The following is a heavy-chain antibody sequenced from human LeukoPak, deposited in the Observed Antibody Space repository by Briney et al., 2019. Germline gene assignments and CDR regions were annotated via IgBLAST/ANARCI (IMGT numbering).Heavy chain of an antibody. CDR3: ASPRGFSYGYFDN. Sequence: SETLSLTCTVSGGSISSSYAYWGWIRQPPGKGLEWIGSIYYSKNTYYNPSLKSRVTISADTSKNQFSLTLGSVSATDTAVYYCASPRGFSYGYFDNWGQGTLVTVSS. CDR2: IYYSKNT. V-gene: IGHV4-39*01. D-gene: IGHD5-18*01. J-gene: IGHJ4*02. CDR1: GGSISSSYAY.